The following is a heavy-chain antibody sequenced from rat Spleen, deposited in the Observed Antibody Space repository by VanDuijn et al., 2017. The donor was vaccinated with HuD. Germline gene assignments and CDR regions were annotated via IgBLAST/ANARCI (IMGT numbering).Heavy chain of an antibody. D-gene: IGHD1-10*01. CDR3: ARHLITIYVMDA. CDR1: GFTYSNYV. CDR2: INYDASKT. J-gene: IGHJ4*01. V-gene: IGHV5-7*01. Sequence: EVQLVESGGGLVQPGRSLKLSCAASGFTYSNYVMAWVRQAPEKGLEWVATINYDASKTYYRDSVKGRFTISRDNAKSSLYLQMDSLRSEDTATYYCARHLITIYVMDAWGQGASVTVSS.